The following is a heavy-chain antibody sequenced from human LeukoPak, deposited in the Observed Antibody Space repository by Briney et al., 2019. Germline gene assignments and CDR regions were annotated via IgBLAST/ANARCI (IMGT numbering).Heavy chain of an antibody. CDR3: ARENTDYYDSSGNDAFDI. CDR1: GGSISSGSYY. Sequence: SETLSLTCTVSGGSISSGSYYWSWIRQPAGKGLEWIGRIYTSGSTNYNPSLKSRVTISVDTSKNQFSLKLSSVTAADTAVYYCARENTDYYDSSGNDAFDIWGQGTMVTVSS. D-gene: IGHD3-22*01. V-gene: IGHV4-61*02. J-gene: IGHJ3*02. CDR2: IYTSGST.